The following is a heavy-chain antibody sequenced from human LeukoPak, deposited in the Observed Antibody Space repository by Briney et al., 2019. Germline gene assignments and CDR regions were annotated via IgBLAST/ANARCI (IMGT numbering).Heavy chain of an antibody. CDR2: ISGSGGST. CDR1: GFTFSSYA. Sequence: PGGSLRLSCAASGFTFSSYAMSWVRQAPGKGLEWVSAISGSGGSTYYADSVKGRFTISRDNSKNTLYLQMNSLRAEDTAVYYCAKDGVGYCSSTSCSFGLDYWGQGTLVTVSS. V-gene: IGHV3-23*01. J-gene: IGHJ4*02. D-gene: IGHD2-2*01. CDR3: AKDGVGYCSSTSCSFGLDY.